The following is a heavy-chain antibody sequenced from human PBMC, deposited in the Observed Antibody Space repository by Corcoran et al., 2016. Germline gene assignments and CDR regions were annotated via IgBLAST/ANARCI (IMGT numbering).Heavy chain of an antibody. CDR1: GYTFTSYA. CDR3: ARAITMVRGRGDYFDY. CDR2: INAGNGNT. Sequence: QVQLVQSGAEVKKPGASVKVSCKASGYTFTSYAMHWVRQAPGQRLEWMGWINAGNGNTKYLQKFQGRVTITRDTSASTAYMELSSLRSEDTAVYYCARAITMVRGRGDYFDYWGQGTLVTVSS. V-gene: IGHV1-3*01. D-gene: IGHD3-10*01. J-gene: IGHJ4*02.